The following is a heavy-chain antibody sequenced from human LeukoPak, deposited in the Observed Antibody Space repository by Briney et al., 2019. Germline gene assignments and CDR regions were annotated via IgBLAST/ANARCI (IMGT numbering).Heavy chain of an antibody. J-gene: IGHJ4*02. D-gene: IGHD6-19*01. Sequence: ASVKVSCKASGYTFTGYYMHWVRQAPGHGLEWRGWINPNSGGTNYAQKFPGRVTMTRETSLSTAYMELSRLRSDDTAVYYCARERRIAVAGKRNYFDYWGQGTLVTVSS. V-gene: IGHV1-2*02. CDR2: INPNSGGT. CDR1: GYTFTGYY. CDR3: ARERRIAVAGKRNYFDY.